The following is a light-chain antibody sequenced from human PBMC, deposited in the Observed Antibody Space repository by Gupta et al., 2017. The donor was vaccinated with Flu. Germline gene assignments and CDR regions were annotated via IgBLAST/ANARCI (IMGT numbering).Light chain of an antibody. J-gene: IGLJ1*01. V-gene: IGLV2-14*01. CDR3: SSYTVSNTHV. Sequence: QSPVNLPAPVSGSPGLLIHLICIGTSSDVGGYNYVSWYQQHPVKAPKLMIYEVSNRPAGVSIRFSGSKSDNTASLTISGLQAEDEADYYCSSYTVSNTHVFGTGTKVTVL. CDR2: EVS. CDR1: SSDVGGYNY.